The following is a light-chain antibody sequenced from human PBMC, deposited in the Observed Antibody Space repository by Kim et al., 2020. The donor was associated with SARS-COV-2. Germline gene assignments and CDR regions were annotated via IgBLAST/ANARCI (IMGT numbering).Light chain of an antibody. Sequence: SITISCTGTSSDVCGSIYVSWYQQHPGKAPKLMIYDVSKRPSGVSYRFSGSKSGNTASLTISGLQADDEADYYCSSYTGTTTLEIFGGGTQLTVL. CDR3: SSYTGTTTLEI. V-gene: IGLV2-14*03. CDR1: SSDVCGSIY. CDR2: DVS. J-gene: IGLJ2*01.